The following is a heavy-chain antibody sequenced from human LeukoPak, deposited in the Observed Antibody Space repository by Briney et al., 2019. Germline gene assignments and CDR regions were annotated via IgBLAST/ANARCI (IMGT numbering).Heavy chain of an antibody. V-gene: IGHV1-8*01. CDR2: MNPNSGNT. CDR1: GYTFTSYY. CDR3: ARALRYYYGSGSYYMSVGY. Sequence: GASVKVSCKASGYTFTSYYINWVRQATGQGLEWMGWMNPNSGNTGYAQKIQGRVTMTRNTSISTAYMELISLSSEGTAVYYCARALRYYYGSGSYYMSVGYWGQGTLVTVSS. D-gene: IGHD3-10*01. J-gene: IGHJ4*02.